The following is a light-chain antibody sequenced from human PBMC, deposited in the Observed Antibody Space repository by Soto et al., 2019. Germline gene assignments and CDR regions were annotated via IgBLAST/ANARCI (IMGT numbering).Light chain of an antibody. CDR2: DAS. CDR1: QSVTSN. J-gene: IGKJ1*01. Sequence: EIVMTQSPATLSVSPGERATLSCRASQSVTSNFAWYQQKPGQAPRLLIYDASTRATGIPARFSGSGSGTEFTLTISSLQSEDFAVYYCQQYNNWPPWTSGRGTKVDIK. CDR3: QQYNNWPPWT. V-gene: IGKV3-15*01.